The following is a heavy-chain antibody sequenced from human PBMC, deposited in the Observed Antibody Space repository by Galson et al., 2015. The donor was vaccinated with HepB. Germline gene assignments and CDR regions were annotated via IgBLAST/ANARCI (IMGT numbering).Heavy chain of an antibody. D-gene: IGHD6-13*01. CDR3: ARQYRSSSWYEAHAFDI. CDR2: IDPSDSYT. CDR1: GHSFTSYW. J-gene: IGHJ3*02. Sequence: QSGAEVKKPGESLKISCKGSGHSFTSYWISWVRQMPGKGLEWMGRIDPSDSYTNHSPSFQGHVTISADKSISTAYLQWSSLKASDTAMYYCARQYRSSSWYEAHAFDIWGQGTMVTVSS. V-gene: IGHV5-10-1*01.